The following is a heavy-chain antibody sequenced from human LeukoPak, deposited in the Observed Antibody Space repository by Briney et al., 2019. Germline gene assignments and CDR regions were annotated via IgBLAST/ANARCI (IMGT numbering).Heavy chain of an antibody. J-gene: IGHJ6*03. CDR2: INSDGSST. CDR3: ARDYYSSSWYGHYYYYMDV. D-gene: IGHD6-13*01. V-gene: IGHV3-74*01. Sequence: PGGSLRLSCAASGFTFSSYWMHWVRQAPGKGLVWVSRINSDGSSTTYADSVKGRFTISRDNSKNTLYLQMNSLRAEDTAVYYCARDYYSSSWYGHYYYYMDVWGKGTTVTISS. CDR1: GFTFSSYW.